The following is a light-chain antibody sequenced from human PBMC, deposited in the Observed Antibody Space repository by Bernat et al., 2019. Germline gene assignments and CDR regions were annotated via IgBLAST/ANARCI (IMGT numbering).Light chain of an antibody. J-gene: IGLJ1*01. V-gene: IGLV2-11*01. CDR2: DVT. Sequence: QSALTQPHSVSGSPGQSVTISCTGTSSDVGGYNYVSWYQHHPGKAPKLLIYDVTKWPSGVPDRFSGSKSGNTASLTISGLQAGDEADYYCCSYAGSYTFYVFGTGTKVTVL. CDR3: CSYAGSYTFYV. CDR1: SSDVGGYNY.